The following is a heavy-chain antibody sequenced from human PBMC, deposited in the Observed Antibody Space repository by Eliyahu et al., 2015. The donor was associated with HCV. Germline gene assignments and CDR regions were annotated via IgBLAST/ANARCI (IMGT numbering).Heavy chain of an antibody. Sequence: EGQLVESGGGLVQPGGXLXLSCVPLESPSVWXTMNWVRQAPGRTLEWVSYISSSSSTIYYADSVKGRFTISRDNAKHSLYLQMNSLRDEDTAVYYCARMFDFWGQGTLVTVSS. CDR1: ESPSVWXT. CDR2: ISSSSSTI. V-gene: IGHV3-48*02. CDR3: ARMFDF. J-gene: IGHJ4*02.